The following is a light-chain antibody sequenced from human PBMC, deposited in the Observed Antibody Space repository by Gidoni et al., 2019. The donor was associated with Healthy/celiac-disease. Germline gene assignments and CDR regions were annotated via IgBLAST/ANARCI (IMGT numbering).Light chain of an antibody. CDR3: QQSYSTPYT. Sequence: DIQMTQSPSSLSASVEARVTITCRTSQNINSYLNWYQQKPGKAPKLLISAASSLQSGVPSRFSGSGSRTDFTLTISSLQPEDFATYYCQQSYSTPYTFGQGTKLEI. J-gene: IGKJ2*01. CDR1: QNINSY. V-gene: IGKV1-39*01. CDR2: AAS.